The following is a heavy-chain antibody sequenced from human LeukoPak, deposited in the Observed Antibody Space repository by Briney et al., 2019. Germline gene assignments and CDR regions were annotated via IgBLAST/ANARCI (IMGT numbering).Heavy chain of an antibody. D-gene: IGHD3-22*01. CDR3: ARVGRHYYDSSGYYYKAPGDY. CDR2: ISAYNGNT. Sequence: ASVKVSCKASGYTVTGYYMHWVRQAPGQALEWMGWISAYNGNTNYAQKLQGRVTMTTDTSTSTAYMELRSLRSDDTAVYYCARVGRHYYDSSGYYYKAPGDYWGQGTLVTVSS. V-gene: IGHV1-18*04. CDR1: GYTVTGYY. J-gene: IGHJ4*02.